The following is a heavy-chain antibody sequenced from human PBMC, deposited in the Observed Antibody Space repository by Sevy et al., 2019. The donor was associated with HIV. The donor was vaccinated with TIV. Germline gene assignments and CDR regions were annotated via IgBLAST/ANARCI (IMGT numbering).Heavy chain of an antibody. CDR1: GDSVSSNSAA. Sequence: QSKTLSLTCAISGDSVSSNSAAWNWIRQSPSRGLEWLGRTYYRSKWYNDYAVSVKSRITINPDTSKNQFSLQLNSVTPEDTAVYYCARGPLSTPASYFDYWGQGTLVTVSS. CDR3: ARGPLSTPASYFDY. CDR2: TYYRSKWYN. J-gene: IGHJ4*02. D-gene: IGHD2-15*01. V-gene: IGHV6-1*01.